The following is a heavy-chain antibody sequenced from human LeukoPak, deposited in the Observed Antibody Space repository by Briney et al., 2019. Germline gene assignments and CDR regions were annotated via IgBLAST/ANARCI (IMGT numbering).Heavy chain of an antibody. V-gene: IGHV4-59*12. D-gene: IGHD2-2*01. J-gene: IGHJ4*02. CDR2: IYYSGST. Sequence: SETLSLTCTVSGGSISSYYWSWIRQPPGKGLEWIGYIYYSGSTNYNPSLKSRVTISVDTSKNQFSLKLSSVTAADTAVYYCARGRYGYCSSTSCYSLGPYYFDYWGQGTLVTVSS. CDR1: GGSISSYY. CDR3: ARGRYGYCSSTSCYSLGPYYFDY.